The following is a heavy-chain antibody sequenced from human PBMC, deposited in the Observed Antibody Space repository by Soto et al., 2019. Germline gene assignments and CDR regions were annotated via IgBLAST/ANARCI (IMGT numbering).Heavy chain of an antibody. Sequence: EVQLVESGGGLVKPGGSLRLSCAASGFTFSSYSMNWVRQAPGKGLEWVSSISSSSSYIYYADSVKGRFTISRDNAMNSLYLQMNSLSAEDTAVYYCARDQYYDFWSGYYTWFDPWGQGTLVTVSS. J-gene: IGHJ5*02. CDR1: GFTFSSYS. D-gene: IGHD3-3*01. CDR2: ISSSSSYI. V-gene: IGHV3-21*01. CDR3: ARDQYYDFWSGYYTWFDP.